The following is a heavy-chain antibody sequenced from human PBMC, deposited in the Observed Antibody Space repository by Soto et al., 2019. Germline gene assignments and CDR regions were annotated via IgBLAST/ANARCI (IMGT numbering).Heavy chain of an antibody. CDR3: AAKLGTTHYFDF. J-gene: IGHJ4*02. D-gene: IGHD7-27*01. V-gene: IGHV4-31*03. Sequence: QVQLQESGPGLVQPSQTLSLTCSVSGDPVSSGSYYWTWVRQHPVKGLEWIGYIYHTGSTYYNPSLQSRIIMSIDTSKNQFSLHLYSVTAADTAFYFCAAKLGTTHYFDFWGQGSLVAVSS. CDR2: IYHTGST. CDR1: GDPVSSGSYY.